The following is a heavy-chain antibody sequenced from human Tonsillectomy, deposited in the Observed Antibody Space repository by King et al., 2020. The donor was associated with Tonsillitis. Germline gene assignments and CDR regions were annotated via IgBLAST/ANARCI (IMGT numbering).Heavy chain of an antibody. CDR3: ASLTYYYDSSGYPVPNWFDP. CDR2: IFYSGST. V-gene: IGHV4-30-4*07. D-gene: IGHD3-22*01. CDR1: GGSISSGGYS. Sequence: QLQESGPGLVKPSQTLSLTCAVSGGSISSGGYSWSWIRQPPGKGLEWIGYIFYSGSTYYNPSLKSRVTISVDTSKNQFSLNLGSLTAADTAVYYCASLTYYYDSSGYPVPNWFDPWGQGTLVTVSS. J-gene: IGHJ5*02.